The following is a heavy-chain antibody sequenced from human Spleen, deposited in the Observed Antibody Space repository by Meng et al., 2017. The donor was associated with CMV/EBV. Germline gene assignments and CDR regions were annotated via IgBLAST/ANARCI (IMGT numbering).Heavy chain of an antibody. Sequence: GSLRLSCAVSGGSISSSNWWSWVRQPPGKGLEWIGEIYHSGSTNYNPSLKSRVTISVDKSKNQFSLKLSSVTAADTAVYYCARVRWDHYYDSSGQMHFDYWGQGTLVTVSS. J-gene: IGHJ4*02. CDR3: ARVRWDHYYDSSGQMHFDY. CDR2: IYHSGST. CDR1: GGSISSSNW. V-gene: IGHV4-4*02. D-gene: IGHD3-22*01.